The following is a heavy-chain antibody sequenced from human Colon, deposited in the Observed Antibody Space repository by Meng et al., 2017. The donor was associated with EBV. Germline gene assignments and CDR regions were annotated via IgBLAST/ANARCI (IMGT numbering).Heavy chain of an antibody. J-gene: IGHJ4*02. CDR3: ARGPSRWLQFSFDY. V-gene: IGHV4-31*03. Sequence: QVHLQESGPGLVKPSQTLSLPCTVSGGSISSGGYYWSWIRQHPGKGLEWIGYIYYSGSTYYNPSLKNRVTISIDTSKNQFSLKLSSVTAADTAVYYCARGPSRWLQFSFDYWGQGTLVPSPQ. CDR1: GGSISSGGYY. D-gene: IGHD5-24*01. CDR2: IYYSGST.